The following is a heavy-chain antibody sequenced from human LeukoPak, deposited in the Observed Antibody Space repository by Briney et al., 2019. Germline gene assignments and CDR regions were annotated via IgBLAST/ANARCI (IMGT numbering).Heavy chain of an antibody. CDR3: ARGSPDYYDSSGYTFDY. J-gene: IGHJ4*02. CDR1: GFTFSSYA. Sequence: GGSLRLSCAASGFTFSSYAMHWVSQAPGKGLEWVAVISYDGSNKYYADSVKGRFTISRDNSKNTLYLQMSSLRSEDTAVYYCARGSPDYYDSSGYTFDYWGQGTLVTVSS. D-gene: IGHD3-22*01. V-gene: IGHV3-30-3*01. CDR2: ISYDGSNK.